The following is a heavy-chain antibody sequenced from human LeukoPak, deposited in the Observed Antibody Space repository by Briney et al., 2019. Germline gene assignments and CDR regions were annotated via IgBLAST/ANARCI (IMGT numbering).Heavy chain of an antibody. CDR1: GYTFTSYD. V-gene: IGHV1-8*01. Sequence: ASVKVSCKASGYTFTSYDINWVRQATGQGPEWMGWMNPNSGNTGYAQKFQGRVTMTRDTSINTAYMELSSLGSEDTAVYYCARNHVPTGLRDVWGTGTPVIVSS. J-gene: IGHJ6*04. CDR3: ARNHVPTGLRDV. D-gene: IGHD5-12*01. CDR2: MNPNSGNT.